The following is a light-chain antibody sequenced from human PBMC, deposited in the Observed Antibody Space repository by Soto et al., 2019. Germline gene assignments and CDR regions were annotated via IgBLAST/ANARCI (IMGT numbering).Light chain of an antibody. CDR3: QQYNDWPLT. CDR2: GAF. J-gene: IGKJ1*01. Sequence: EIVMTQSPVTLSVSPWEIATLSCRASQSVSSNLAWYQQKPGQAPSLLIYGAFTRATGVPARFSGTGSGTESTLTISSLQSEDFALYYCQQYNDWPLTFGQGTKVDIK. CDR1: QSVSSN. V-gene: IGKV3-15*01.